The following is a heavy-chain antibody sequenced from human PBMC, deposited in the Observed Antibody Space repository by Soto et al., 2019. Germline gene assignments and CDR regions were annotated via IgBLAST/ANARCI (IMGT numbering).Heavy chain of an antibody. D-gene: IGHD5-18*01. Sequence: ASVKVSCKASGYTFTSYDINWVRQATGQGLEWMGWMNPNSGNTGYAQKFQGRVTMTRNTSISTAYMELSSLRSEDTAVYYCAIKSGGYSYGYYYYGMDVWGQGTTVTVSS. J-gene: IGHJ6*02. CDR2: MNPNSGNT. V-gene: IGHV1-8*01. CDR1: GYTFTSYD. CDR3: AIKSGGYSYGYYYYGMDV.